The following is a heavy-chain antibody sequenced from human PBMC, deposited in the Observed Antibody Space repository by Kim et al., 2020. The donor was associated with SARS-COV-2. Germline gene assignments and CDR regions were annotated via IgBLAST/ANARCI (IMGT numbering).Heavy chain of an antibody. Sequence: SETLSLTCTVSGGSISSYYWSWIRQPPGKGLEWIGYIYYSGSTNYNPSLKSRVTISVDTSKNQFSLKLSSVTAADTAVYYCARDTYDKGFYGMDVWGQGTTVTVSS. CDR1: GGSISSYY. V-gene: IGHV4-59*13. J-gene: IGHJ6*02. CDR2: IYYSGST. CDR3: ARDTYDKGFYGMDV. D-gene: IGHD3-22*01.